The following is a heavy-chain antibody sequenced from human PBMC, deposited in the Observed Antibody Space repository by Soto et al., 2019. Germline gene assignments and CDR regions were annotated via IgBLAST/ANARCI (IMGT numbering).Heavy chain of an antibody. D-gene: IGHD3-16*01. J-gene: IGHJ4*02. CDR3: ARYNYASGSTYFDY. V-gene: IGHV4-59*08. CDR1: GGAISSYY. CDR2: IYYSGST. Sequence: PSETLSLTCTVSGGAISSYYWSWIRQPPGKGLEWIGYIYYSGSTNYNPSLKSRVTISVDTSKNQFSLKLNSMTAADTAVYYCARYNYASGSTYFDYWGQGNLVTVSS.